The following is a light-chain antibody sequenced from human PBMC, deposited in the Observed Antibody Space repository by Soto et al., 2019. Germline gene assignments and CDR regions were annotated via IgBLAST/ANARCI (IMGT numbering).Light chain of an antibody. CDR1: QSISIS. J-gene: IGKJ1*01. Sequence: EVVMTQSPATLSVSPGERATLSCRASQSISISLAWYQQKLGQAPRLLIYGASTRATGIPARFSGSGSGTEFTLTISSLQSEDVAIYYCQQYNNWPRTFGQGTKVEIK. CDR3: QQYNNWPRT. V-gene: IGKV3-15*01. CDR2: GAS.